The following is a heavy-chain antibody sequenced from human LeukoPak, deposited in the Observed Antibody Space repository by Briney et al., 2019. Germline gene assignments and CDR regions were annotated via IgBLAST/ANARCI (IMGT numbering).Heavy chain of an antibody. D-gene: IGHD3-3*01. V-gene: IGHV3-43*02. Sequence: GGSLRLSCAASGFTFDDYAMHWVRQAPGKGLEWVSLISGDGGSTYYADSVKGRFTISRDNSKNSLYLQMNSLRTEDTALYYCAKDIHTISPTLYYGTDVWGQGTTVTVSS. CDR3: AKDIHTISPTLYYGTDV. CDR2: ISGDGGST. J-gene: IGHJ6*02. CDR1: GFTFDDYA.